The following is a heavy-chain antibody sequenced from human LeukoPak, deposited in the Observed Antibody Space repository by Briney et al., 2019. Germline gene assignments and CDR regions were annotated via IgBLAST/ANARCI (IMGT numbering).Heavy chain of an antibody. CDR1: GYTLTELS. CDR3: ATPAGYCSGGSCYSMDV. D-gene: IGHD2-15*01. J-gene: IGHJ6*02. CDR2: FDPEDGET. V-gene: IGHV1-24*01. Sequence: ASVKVSCKVSGYTLTELSMHWVRQAPGKGLGWMGGFDPEDGETIYAQKFQGRVTMTEDTSTDTAYMELSSLRSEDTAVYYCATPAGYCSGGSCYSMDVWGQGTTVTVSS.